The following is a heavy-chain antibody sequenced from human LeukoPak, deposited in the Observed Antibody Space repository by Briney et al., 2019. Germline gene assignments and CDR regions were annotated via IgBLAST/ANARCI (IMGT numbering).Heavy chain of an antibody. CDR3: ARDHGGYCSGGSCYAGPFDY. D-gene: IGHD2-15*01. CDR2: ISSSSSYI. CDR1: GGSISSGSYY. V-gene: IGHV3-21*01. J-gene: IGHJ4*02. Sequence: ETLSLTCTVSGGSISSGSYYWSWVRQAPGKGLEWVSSISSSSSYIYYADSVKGRFTISRDNAKNSLYLQMDSLRAEDTAVYYCARDHGGYCSGGSCYAGPFDYWGQGTLVTVSS.